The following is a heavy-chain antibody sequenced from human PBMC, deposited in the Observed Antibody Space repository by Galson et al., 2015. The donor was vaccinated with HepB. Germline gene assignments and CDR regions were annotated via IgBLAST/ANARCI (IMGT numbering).Heavy chain of an antibody. V-gene: IGHV3-15*01. D-gene: IGHD3-22*01. J-gene: IGHJ6*03. CDR1: GFTVSNAW. Sequence: SLRLSCAASGFTVSNAWMSWVRRAPGKGLEWVGRMKNKYEGGTTDYAAPVKGRFTISRDDSKNTLYLQMNSLRSEDTAVYYCTTDSQSPYYDTSGFHGLHYYMDVWGTGTTVSVSS. CDR3: TTDSQSPYYDTSGFHGLHYYMDV. CDR2: MKNKYEGGTT.